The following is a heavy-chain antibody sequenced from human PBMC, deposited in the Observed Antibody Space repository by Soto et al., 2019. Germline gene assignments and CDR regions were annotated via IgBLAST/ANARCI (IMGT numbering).Heavy chain of an antibody. CDR1: GFTVSSNY. D-gene: IGHD6-19*01. J-gene: IGHJ4*02. V-gene: IGHV3-66*01. CDR3: ASVRYTSGQSLDY. Sequence: EVQLVESGGGLVQPGGSLRLSCAASGFTVSSNYMSWVRQAPGKGLEWVSLIYSGGSTYYADPVKGRFTISRDNSKNTLYLQMNSLRAEDTAVYYCASVRYTSGQSLDYWGQGTLVTVSS. CDR2: IYSGGST.